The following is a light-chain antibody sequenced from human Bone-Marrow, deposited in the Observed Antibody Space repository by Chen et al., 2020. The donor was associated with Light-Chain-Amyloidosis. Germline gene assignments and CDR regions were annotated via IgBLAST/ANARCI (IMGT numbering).Light chain of an antibody. CDR1: HSVSSN. CDR2: GAF. V-gene: IGKV3-15*01. CDR3: QQYNDWPRT. J-gene: IGKJ1*01. Sequence: EIVMTQSPATLSLSPGERATLSCRASHSVSSNLAWYQQKPGQAPRLLIYGAFTRATGIPARFSGGGSGKEFTLTISSLQSEDVAVYYCQQYNDWPRTFGQGIRVKIK.